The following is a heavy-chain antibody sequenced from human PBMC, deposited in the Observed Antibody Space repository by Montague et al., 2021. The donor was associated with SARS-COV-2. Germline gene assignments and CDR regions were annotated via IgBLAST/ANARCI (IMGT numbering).Heavy chain of an antibody. Sequence: CAISGDSVSSSTVAWNWLRQSPSRGLEWLGRTYFRSSFYSDYALSVKSRLNIQPDSAENQFSLQLTSVTPEDTAIYYCARQDTSGWLTFDYWGQGILVTVSS. V-gene: IGHV6-1*01. CDR2: TYFRSSFYS. CDR1: GDSVSSSTVA. J-gene: IGHJ4*02. CDR3: ARQDTSGWLTFDY. D-gene: IGHD6-19*01.